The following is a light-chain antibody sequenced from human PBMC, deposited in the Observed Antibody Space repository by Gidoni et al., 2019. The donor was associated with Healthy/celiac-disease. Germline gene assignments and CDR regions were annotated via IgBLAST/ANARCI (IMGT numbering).Light chain of an antibody. CDR2: DAS. J-gene: IGKJ3*01. CDR1: QSVSSS. Sequence: EIVLTQSPATLSLSPGERATLSCRASQSVSSSLAWYQQKPGQAPRLLIYDASNRATGIPARCSGSASGTVFTLTISSLEPEDFAVYYCQQRSNWPLTFGPGTKVDIK. V-gene: IGKV3-11*01. CDR3: QQRSNWPLT.